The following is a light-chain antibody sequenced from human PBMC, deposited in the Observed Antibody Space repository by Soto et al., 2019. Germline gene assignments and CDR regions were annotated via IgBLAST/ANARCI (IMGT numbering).Light chain of an antibody. V-gene: IGLV2-14*01. Sequence: QSVLAQPASVSGSPGQSITISCTGTSSDIGLYDYVSWYQQHPGKAPKLILYEVSNRPSGISNRFSGSKSGNTASLTISGLQAEDEAEFYCTSHTSISTYVFGTGTKLTVL. CDR3: TSHTSISTYV. CDR1: SSDIGLYDY. CDR2: EVS. J-gene: IGLJ1*01.